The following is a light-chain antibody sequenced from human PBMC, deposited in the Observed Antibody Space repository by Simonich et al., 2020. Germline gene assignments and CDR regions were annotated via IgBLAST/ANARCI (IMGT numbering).Light chain of an antibody. Sequence: EIVMTQSPATLSVSPGERAPLPCRASQSVNSNLAWYQQKPGQAPRLLIYGASTRATGIPARFSGSGSGTEFTLTISSMQSEDFAVYYCQQYNNWPLTFGGGTKVEIK. V-gene: IGKV3-15*01. CDR3: QQYNNWPLT. CDR2: GAS. CDR1: QSVNSN. J-gene: IGKJ4*01.